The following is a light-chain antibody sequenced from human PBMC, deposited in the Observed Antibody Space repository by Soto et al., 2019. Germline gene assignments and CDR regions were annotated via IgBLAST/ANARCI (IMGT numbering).Light chain of an antibody. CDR2: AAS. CDR3: QQRYTTPVYT. J-gene: IGKJ2*01. V-gene: IGKV1-39*01. Sequence: DIQMTQSPASLSASVGDRVTITCRASQTIIFYLNWYQQKPGHAPKLLIYAASNLQSGVPSRFSGSGSGTEFTLTISSLQHEDFATYYCQQRYTTPVYTFGPGTKLEIK. CDR1: QTIIFY.